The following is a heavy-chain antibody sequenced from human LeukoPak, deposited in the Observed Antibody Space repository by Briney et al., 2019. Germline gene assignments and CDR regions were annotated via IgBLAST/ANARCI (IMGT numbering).Heavy chain of an antibody. V-gene: IGHV3-21*01. Sequence: GGSLRLSCEASGFTFSTYSMNWVRQAPGKGLEWVSSISSSGSYIYYADSAKGRFTISRDNAKNSLYLQMNSLRAEDTAVYYCARDRGAVAGKADYWGQGTLVTVSS. CDR1: GFTFSTYS. J-gene: IGHJ4*02. D-gene: IGHD6-19*01. CDR3: ARDRGAVAGKADY. CDR2: ISSSGSYI.